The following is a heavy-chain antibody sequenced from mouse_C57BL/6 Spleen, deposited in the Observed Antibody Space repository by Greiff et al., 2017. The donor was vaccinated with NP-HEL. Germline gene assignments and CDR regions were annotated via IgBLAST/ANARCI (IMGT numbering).Heavy chain of an antibody. Sequence: VQLQQPGAELVRPGTSVKLSCKASGYTFTSYWMHWVKQRPGQGLEWIGVIDPSDSYTNYNQKFKGKATLTVDTSSSTAYMQLSSLTSEVSAVYYCARSRGNYDFDYWGKGTTLTVSS. CDR1: GYTFTSYW. CDR2: IDPSDSYT. D-gene: IGHD2-1*01. CDR3: ARSRGNYDFDY. V-gene: IGHV1-59*01. J-gene: IGHJ2*01.